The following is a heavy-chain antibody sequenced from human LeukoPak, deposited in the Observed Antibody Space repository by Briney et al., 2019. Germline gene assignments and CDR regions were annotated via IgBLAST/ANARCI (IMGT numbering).Heavy chain of an antibody. D-gene: IGHD1-26*01. J-gene: IGHJ4*02. CDR2: LHMSGNT. Sequence: NPSETLSLTCAVSGGSIENNHGGWVRLPAGKGLEWVGRLHMSGNTNFNPSLNTRVTISVDRSTNPFSLKMTSMTAADTAVYFCARDPLRSSFDSWGQGILVTVSP. V-gene: IGHV4-4*07. CDR1: GGSIENNH. CDR3: ARDPLRSSFDS.